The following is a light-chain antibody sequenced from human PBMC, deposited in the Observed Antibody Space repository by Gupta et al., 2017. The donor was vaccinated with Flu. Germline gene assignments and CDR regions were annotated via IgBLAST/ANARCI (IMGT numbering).Light chain of an antibody. V-gene: IGKV3-20*01. J-gene: IGKJ4*01. Sequence: RATLSGRASQTVSSIYLAWYQQKPGQAPRLLIYGASSRATGIPDRFSGSGSGTDFTLTISRLEPEDFAVYYCQQYDSSPQVTFGGGTKVEI. CDR3: QQYDSSPQVT. CDR1: QTVSSIY. CDR2: GAS.